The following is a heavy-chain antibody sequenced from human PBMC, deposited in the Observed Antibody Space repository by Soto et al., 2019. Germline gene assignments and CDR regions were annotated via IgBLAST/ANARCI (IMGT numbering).Heavy chain of an antibody. CDR1: GFTFSNYA. V-gene: IGHV3-23*01. CDR2: MSDGGGAT. Sequence: EVQLLESGGGLVEPGGSLRLSCAASGFTFSNYAMSWVRQAPGKGLMWVSTMSDGGGATYYADSVKGRFTISRDNSKNTLYLQMNSLRAEDTAVYYCAKNGPYCSGGACPLFDYWGQGILVTVSS. J-gene: IGHJ4*02. CDR3: AKNGPYCSGGACPLFDY. D-gene: IGHD2-15*01.